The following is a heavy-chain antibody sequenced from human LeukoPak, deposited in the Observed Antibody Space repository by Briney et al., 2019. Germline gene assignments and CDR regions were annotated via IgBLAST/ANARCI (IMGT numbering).Heavy chain of an antibody. CDR1: GFTFSTYS. V-gene: IGHV3-48*01. CDR3: ARGSTYYDSSGQVPFDY. Sequence: QPGGSLRLSCAASGFTFSTYSMNWVRQAPGKGPEWVSYISSSSSTIYYADSVKGRFTISRDNAKNSLYLQMNSLRAEDTAVYYCARGSTYYDSSGQVPFDYWGQGTLVTVSS. D-gene: IGHD3-22*01. CDR2: ISSSSSTI. J-gene: IGHJ4*02.